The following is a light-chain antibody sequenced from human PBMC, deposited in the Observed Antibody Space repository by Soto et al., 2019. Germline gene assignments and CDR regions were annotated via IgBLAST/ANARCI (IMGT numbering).Light chain of an antibody. CDR2: DAS. CDR3: QQYNSYSQT. V-gene: IGKV1-5*01. Sequence: DIQMTQSPSTLSASVGDRVTITCRASQSISSWLAWYQQKPGKAPKLLIYDASSLESGVPSRFSGSGSGTEFTLTISILQPDDFATYYCQQYNSYSQTFGQGTKLEIE. CDR1: QSISSW. J-gene: IGKJ2*01.